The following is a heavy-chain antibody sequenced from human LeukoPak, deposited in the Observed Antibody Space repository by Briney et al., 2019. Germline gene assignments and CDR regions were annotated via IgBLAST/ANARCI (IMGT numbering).Heavy chain of an antibody. J-gene: IGHJ1*01. V-gene: IGHV3-9*03. CDR3: AKGSGWELLAGYSQH. Sequence: PGGSLRLSCAASGFTFDDYAMHWVRQAPGKGLEWVSGISWNSGSIGYADSVKGRFTISRDDAKNSLYLQMNSLRAEDMALYYCAKGSGWELLAGYSQHWGQGTLVTVSS. CDR1: GFTFDDYA. D-gene: IGHD1-26*01. CDR2: ISWNSGSI.